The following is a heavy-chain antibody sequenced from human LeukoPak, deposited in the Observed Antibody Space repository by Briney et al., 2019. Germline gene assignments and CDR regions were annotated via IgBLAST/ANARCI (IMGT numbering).Heavy chain of an antibody. CDR3: ARGLHPIYPRDAFDI. CDR2: INPNSGGT. V-gene: IGHV1-2*02. CDR1: GYTFTGYY. Sequence: ASVKVSCKASGYTFTGYYMHWVRQAPGQGLEWMGWINPNSGGTNYAQKFQGRVTMTRDTSISTAYMELSRLRSDDTAVYCCARGLHPIYPRDAFDIWGQGTMVTVSS. D-gene: IGHD3-16*02. J-gene: IGHJ3*02.